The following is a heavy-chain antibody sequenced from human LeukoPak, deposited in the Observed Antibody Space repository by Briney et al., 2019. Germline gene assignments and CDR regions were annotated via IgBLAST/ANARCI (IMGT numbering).Heavy chain of an antibody. Sequence: GGSLRLPCAASGFTLCGLSMSWVRPSPTKGLGWVANIKQDGGEKYYVDSVKGRFTISRDNAKNSLSLQMNNLRVEDTAVYYCARAGSHWHYVYWGQGTVVTVSS. CDR1: GFTLCGLS. J-gene: IGHJ4*02. CDR3: ARAGSHWHYVY. CDR2: IKQDGGEK. V-gene: IGHV3-7*01. D-gene: IGHD3-10*01.